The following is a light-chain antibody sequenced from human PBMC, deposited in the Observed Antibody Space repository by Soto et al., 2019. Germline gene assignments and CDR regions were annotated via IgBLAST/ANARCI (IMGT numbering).Light chain of an antibody. CDR3: GSYAGFNNYVA. Sequence: QLVLTQPPSASGSPGQSVTISCTGTISDVGGYNYVSWYQQHPGKAPKLMIYEVSERPSGVPDRFSGSKSGNTASLTVSGLQAEDEADYYCGSYAGFNNYVAFGGGTQLT. J-gene: IGLJ2*01. V-gene: IGLV2-8*01. CDR2: EVS. CDR1: ISDVGGYNY.